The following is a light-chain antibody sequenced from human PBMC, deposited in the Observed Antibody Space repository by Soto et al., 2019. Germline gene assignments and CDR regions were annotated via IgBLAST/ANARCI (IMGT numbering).Light chain of an antibody. CDR2: DTN. V-gene: IGLV7-46*01. CDR3: LLSFSGARV. Sequence: QTVVTQEPSLTVPPGGTVTLTCGSNTGTVTSSHYPYWFQQKPGQPPRTLIFDTNNRHSWTPARFSASLLGGKAALTLSGAQPEDEADYYCLLSFSGARVFGGGTQLTVL. CDR1: TGTVTSSHY. J-gene: IGLJ3*02.